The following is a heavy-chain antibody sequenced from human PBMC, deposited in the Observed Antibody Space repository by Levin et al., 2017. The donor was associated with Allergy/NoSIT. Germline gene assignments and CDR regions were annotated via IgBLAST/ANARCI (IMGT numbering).Heavy chain of an antibody. CDR2: ISTSGRT. CDR3: ARAATGTNYYYDY. Sequence: GSLRLSCTVSGGSLSSFYWSWIRQPAAKGLEWIGRISTSGRTKYNPSLKRRVTLSVDTSKNQFSLKLSSVTAADTAVYYCARAATGTNYYYDYWGQGTLVTFFS. D-gene: IGHD1-1*01. V-gene: IGHV4-4*07. CDR1: GGSLSSFY. J-gene: IGHJ4*02.